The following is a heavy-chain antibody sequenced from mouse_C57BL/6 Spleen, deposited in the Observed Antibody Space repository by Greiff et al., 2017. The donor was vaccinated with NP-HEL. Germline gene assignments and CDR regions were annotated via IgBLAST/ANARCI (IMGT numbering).Heavy chain of an antibody. CDR1: GYAFSSSW. J-gene: IGHJ1*03. CDR2: IYPGDGDT. V-gene: IGHV1-82*01. Sequence: QVQLKQSGPELVKPGASVKISCKASGYAFSSSWMNWVKQRPGKGLEWIGRIYPGDGDTNYNGKFKGKATLTADKSSSTAYMQLSSLTSEDSAVYFCARSGLYEGRMRYFDVWGTGTTVTVSS. D-gene: IGHD2-3*01. CDR3: ARSGLYEGRMRYFDV.